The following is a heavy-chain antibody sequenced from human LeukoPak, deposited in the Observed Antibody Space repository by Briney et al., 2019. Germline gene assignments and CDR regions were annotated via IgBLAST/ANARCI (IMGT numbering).Heavy chain of an antibody. D-gene: IGHD2-2*01. CDR3: AKDSRGYCSSTSCYWGSGHFDY. V-gene: IGHV3-30*02. CDR2: IRYDGSNK. Sequence: GGSLRLSCAASGFTFSSYGMHWVRQAPGKGLEWVAFIRYDGSNKYYADSVKGRFTISRDNSKNTLYLQMNSLRAEDTAVYYCAKDSRGYCSSTSCYWGSGHFDYWGQGTLVTVSS. J-gene: IGHJ4*02. CDR1: GFTFSSYG.